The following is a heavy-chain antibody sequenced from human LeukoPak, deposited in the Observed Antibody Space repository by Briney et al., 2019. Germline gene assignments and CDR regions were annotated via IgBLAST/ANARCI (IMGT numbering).Heavy chain of an antibody. CDR1: GFTFKGYW. D-gene: IGHD5-18*01. J-gene: IGHJ4*02. V-gene: IGHV3-7*01. CDR3: VRLRYTYGKNFDC. Sequence: GGSLRLSCAASGFTFKGYWMSWVRQAPGKGLEWVANIQQDGSEKKYVDSVKGRCTISRDNAKNSLYLQMDSLRAEDTAVYYCVRLRYTYGKNFDCWGQGTLVTVSS. CDR2: IQQDGSEK.